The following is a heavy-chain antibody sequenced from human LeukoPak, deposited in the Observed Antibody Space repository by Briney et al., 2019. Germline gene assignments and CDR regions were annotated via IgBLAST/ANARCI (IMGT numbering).Heavy chain of an antibody. CDR1: GYTFTNYY. D-gene: IGHD1-26*01. J-gene: IGHJ3*02. CDR2: INPNTGGT. CDR3: ACGTYSGSGLAFDI. V-gene: IGHV1-2*02. Sequence: ASVKVSCKASGYTFTNYYIHWVRQAPGQGLEWMGWINPNTGGTNYAQKFQGRVTMTRDTSINTAYMDLSSLRSDDTAVYYCACGTYSGSGLAFDIWGQGTMVTVSS.